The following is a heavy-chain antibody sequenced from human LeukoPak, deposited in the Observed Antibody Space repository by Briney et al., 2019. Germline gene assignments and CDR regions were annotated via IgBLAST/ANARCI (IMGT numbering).Heavy chain of an antibody. D-gene: IGHD4-17*01. CDR1: GCTLTELS. Sequence: ASVKVSCKVSGCTLTELSMHWVRQAPGKGLEWMGGFDPEDGETIYAQKFQGRVTMTEDTSTDTAYMELSSLRSEDTAVYYCATRGFSGYGDYYGYWGQGTLVTVSS. J-gene: IGHJ4*02. CDR2: FDPEDGET. CDR3: ATRGFSGYGDYYGY. V-gene: IGHV1-24*01.